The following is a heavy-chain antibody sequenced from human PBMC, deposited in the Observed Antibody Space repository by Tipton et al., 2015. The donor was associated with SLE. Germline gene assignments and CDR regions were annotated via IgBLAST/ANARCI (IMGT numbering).Heavy chain of an antibody. CDR2: MNPNSGNT. Sequence: QYGPEVKKPGASVKVSCKASGYTFTSYDINWVRQATGQGLEWMGWMNPNSGNTGYAQKFQGRVTMTRNTSISTAYMELSSLRSEDTVVYCCAYSSCYYHFDYWGQRTLVSVSS. V-gene: IGHV1-8*01. CDR3: AYSSCYYHFDY. D-gene: IGHD3-22*01. CDR1: GYTFTSYD. J-gene: IGHJ4*02.